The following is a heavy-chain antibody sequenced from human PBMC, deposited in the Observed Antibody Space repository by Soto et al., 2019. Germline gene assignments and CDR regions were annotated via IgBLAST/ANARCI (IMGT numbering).Heavy chain of an antibody. CDR1: RFTLSIYA. CDR3: AKVVGLDLQRDFYFDH. V-gene: IGHV3-23*01. D-gene: IGHD1-7*01. Sequence: EVQLLESGGRLVQPGGSLRLSCAASRFTLSIYAMSWVRQAPGKGLEWVSGMSGSGDSTYYADSVKGRFTISRDNSKNTLFLQMNSLRADDTAVYYCAKVVGLDLQRDFYFDHWGQGTLVTVSS. J-gene: IGHJ4*02. CDR2: MSGSGDST.